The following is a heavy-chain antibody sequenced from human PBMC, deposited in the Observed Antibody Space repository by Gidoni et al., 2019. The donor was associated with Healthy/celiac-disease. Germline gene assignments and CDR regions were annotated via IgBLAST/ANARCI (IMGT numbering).Heavy chain of an antibody. D-gene: IGHD2-2*01. V-gene: IGHV3-21*01. Sequence: VRQAPGKGLEWVSSISSSCSYIYYADSVKGRFTISRYNAKNSLYLQMNSLRAEDTAVYYCASYCSSSSCYGDYYYGMDVWGQGTTVTVSS. J-gene: IGHJ6*02. CDR3: ASYCSSSSCYGDYYYGMDV. CDR2: ISSSCSYI.